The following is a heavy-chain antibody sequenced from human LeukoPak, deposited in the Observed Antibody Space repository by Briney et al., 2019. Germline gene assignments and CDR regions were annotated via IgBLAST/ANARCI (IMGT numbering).Heavy chain of an antibody. CDR3: ARPLMVRGVIDAFDI. D-gene: IGHD3-10*01. CDR1: GGSISSGDYY. Sequence: PSETLSLTCTVSGGSISSGDYYWSWIRQPPGKGLEWIGYIYYSGSTYYNPSLKSRVTISVDTSKNQFSLKLSSVTAADTAVYYCARPLMVRGVIDAFDIWGQGTMVTVSS. J-gene: IGHJ3*02. CDR2: IYYSGST. V-gene: IGHV4-30-4*01.